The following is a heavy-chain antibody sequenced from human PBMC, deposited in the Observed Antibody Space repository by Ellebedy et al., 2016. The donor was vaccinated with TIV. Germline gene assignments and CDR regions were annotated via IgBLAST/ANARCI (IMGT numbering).Heavy chain of an antibody. CDR3: ARVGVYASGWYSDY. D-gene: IGHD6-19*01. CDR1: GGSITSYY. CDR2: IYSTGSTGGT. Sequence: MPSETLSLTCSVSGGSITSYYWSWIRQPDGKGLEWIGRIYSTGSTGGTNYSPSLKSRISISVDRSKNQFSMKLTSVTAADPAVYFCARVGVYASGWYSDYWGQGTQVTVSA. J-gene: IGHJ4*02. V-gene: IGHV4-4*07.